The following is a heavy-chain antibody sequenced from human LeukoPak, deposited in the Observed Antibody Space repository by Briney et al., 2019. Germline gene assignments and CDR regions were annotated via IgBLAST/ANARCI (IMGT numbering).Heavy chain of an antibody. CDR1: GYTFTGYY. J-gene: IGHJ4*02. CDR3: ARDPHYYDRTFDY. D-gene: IGHD3-22*01. CDR2: INPNSGGT. Sequence: ASVKVSCKASGYTFTGYYMHRVRQAPGQGLEWMGWINPNSGGTNYAQKFQGRVTMTRDTSISTAYMELSRLRSDDTAVYYCARDPHYYDRTFDYWGQGTLVTVSS. V-gene: IGHV1-2*02.